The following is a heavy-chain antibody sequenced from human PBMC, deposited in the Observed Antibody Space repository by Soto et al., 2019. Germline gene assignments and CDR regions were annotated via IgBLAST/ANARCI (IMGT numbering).Heavy chain of an antibody. CDR1: GGSISIYY. CDR3: ASQDTAMDYGMDV. CDR2: IYYSGST. J-gene: IGHJ6*02. Sequence: SETLSLTCTVSGGSISIYYWSWIRQPPGKGLEWIGYIYYSGSTNYNPSLKSRVTISVDTSKNQFSLKLSSVTAADTAVYYCASQDTAMDYGMDVWGQGTTVTVSS. D-gene: IGHD5-18*01. V-gene: IGHV4-59*01.